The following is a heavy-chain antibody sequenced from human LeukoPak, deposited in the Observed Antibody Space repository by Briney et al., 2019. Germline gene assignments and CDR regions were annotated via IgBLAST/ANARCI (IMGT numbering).Heavy chain of an antibody. V-gene: IGHV3-23*01. CDR1: GFTFSAYA. CDR2: ISNSGGSA. Sequence: GGSLRLSCGASGFTFSAYAMNWVRQAPGKGLEWVSGISNSGGSAYYADSVKGRFTISRDNSRSTLYLQMNSLRAEDTAVYYCAKGLRLGEISSGFDYWGQGTLVTVSS. J-gene: IGHJ4*02. D-gene: IGHD3-16*02. CDR3: AKGLRLGEISSGFDY.